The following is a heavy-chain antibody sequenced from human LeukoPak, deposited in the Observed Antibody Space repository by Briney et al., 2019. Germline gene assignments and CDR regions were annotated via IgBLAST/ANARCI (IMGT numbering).Heavy chain of an antibody. Sequence: PGGSLRLSCAVSGFTFDDYAMHWVRRAPGKGLEWVSGISWNSGSIGYADSVKGRFTISRDNAKNSLYLQMNSLRAEDMALYYCAKGGYYDSSGYYYVFDYWGQGTLVTVSS. CDR2: ISWNSGSI. D-gene: IGHD3-22*01. CDR3: AKGGYYDSSGYYYVFDY. V-gene: IGHV3-9*03. CDR1: GFTFDDYA. J-gene: IGHJ4*02.